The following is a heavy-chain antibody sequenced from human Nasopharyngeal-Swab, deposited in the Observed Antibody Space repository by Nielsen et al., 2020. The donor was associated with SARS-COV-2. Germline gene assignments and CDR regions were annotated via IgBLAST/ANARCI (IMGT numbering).Heavy chain of an antibody. V-gene: IGHV3-30-3*01. CDR3: AREMASGYYDILTGYPRQGYFDY. CDR2: ISYDGSNK. D-gene: IGHD3-9*01. Sequence: GGSLRPSCAASGFTFSSYAMHWVRQAPGKGLDWVAVISYDGSNKYYADSVKGRFTISRDNSKNTLYLQMNSLRAEDTAVYYCAREMASGYYDILTGYPRQGYFDYWGQGTLVTVSS. CDR1: GFTFSSYA. J-gene: IGHJ4*02.